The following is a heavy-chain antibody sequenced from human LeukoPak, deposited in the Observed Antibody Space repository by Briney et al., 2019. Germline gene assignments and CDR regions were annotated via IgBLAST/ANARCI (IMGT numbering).Heavy chain of an antibody. CDR1: GGSISSYY. CDR2: IYYSGST. J-gene: IGHJ4*02. V-gene: IGHV4-59*01. Sequence: SETLSLTCTVSGGSISSYYWSWIRQPPGKGLEWIGYIYYSGSTNYNPSLKSRVTISVDTSKNQFSLKPSSVTAADTAVYYCARGSVVANFDYWGQGTLVTVSS. CDR3: ARGSVVANFDY. D-gene: IGHD2-15*01.